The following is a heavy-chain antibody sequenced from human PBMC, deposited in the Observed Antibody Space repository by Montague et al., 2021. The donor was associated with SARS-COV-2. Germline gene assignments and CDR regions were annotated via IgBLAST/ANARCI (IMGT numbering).Heavy chain of an antibody. CDR1: SGSISGHY. J-gene: IGHJ4*02. Sequence: SETLSLTCTASSGSISGHYWNWIWKPQGTGLEWIGFTHYSRTTKYNPTLKSRLNMSLDTYKNQFHLTLNSVTAADTAIYYCARGTAYDHFYYWGQGAPVTVAS. V-gene: IGHV4-59*11. D-gene: IGHD2-8*02. CDR2: THYSRTT. CDR3: ARGTAYDHFYY.